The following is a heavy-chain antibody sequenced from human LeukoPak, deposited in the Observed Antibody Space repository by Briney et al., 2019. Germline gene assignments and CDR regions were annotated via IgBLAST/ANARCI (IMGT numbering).Heavy chain of an antibody. J-gene: IGHJ5*02. CDR3: ARAQYYFNRGSWSDP. D-gene: IGHD2/OR15-2a*01. CDR2: INPNSGGT. CDR1: GYTFTGYY. Sequence: ASVKVSCKASGYTFTGYYMHWVRQAPGQGLEWMGWINPNSGGTNYAQKFQGRVAMTRDTSISTAYMELSRLRSDDTAVYYCARAQYYFNRGSWSDPWGQGTLVTVSS. V-gene: IGHV1-2*02.